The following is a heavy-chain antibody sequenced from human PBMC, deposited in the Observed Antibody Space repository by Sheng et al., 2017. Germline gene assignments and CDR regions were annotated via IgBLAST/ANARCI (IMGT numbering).Heavy chain of an antibody. J-gene: IGHJ4*02. Sequence: EVQLVESGGGLVKPGGSLRLSCAASGFTFSNAWMRWVRQAPGKGLEWVGHIKTKTDGETTDYAAPVKGRFTISRDDSKNTLYLQMNSLKTEDTAVYYCNTMWGFDYWGQGTLVSVSS. V-gene: IGHV3-15*01. CDR3: NTMWGFDY. D-gene: IGHD7-27*01. CDR2: IKTKTDGETT. CDR1: GFTFSNAW.